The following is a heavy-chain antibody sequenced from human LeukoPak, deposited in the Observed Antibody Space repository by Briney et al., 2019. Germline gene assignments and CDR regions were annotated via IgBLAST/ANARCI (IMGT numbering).Heavy chain of an antibody. CDR1: GVTFSNAW. D-gene: IGHD3-10*01. Sequence: GGSLRLSCAASGVTFSNAWMSWVRQAPGKGLDWVGRSKSKTDGGTTDYAAPVKGRFTISRDDSKNTLYLQMNSLKTEDTAVYYCTTDGYYGSGNGYWGQGTLVTVSS. V-gene: IGHV3-15*01. CDR3: TTDGYYGSGNGY. J-gene: IGHJ4*02. CDR2: SKSKTDGGTT.